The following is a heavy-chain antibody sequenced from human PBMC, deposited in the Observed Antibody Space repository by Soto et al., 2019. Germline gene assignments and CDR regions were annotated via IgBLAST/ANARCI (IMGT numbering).Heavy chain of an antibody. D-gene: IGHD7-27*01. CDR2: IDPDGRVG. CDR3: AGWGEHDANV. J-gene: IGHJ4*02. Sequence: EGQLLGSGGGLVQPGGSLRLSCVASGLRFSTYWMNWVRQPPGMGLEWVANIDPDGRVGTYVDSVKGRFTTSRDKAMNSVYLPMNSLRADDTAMYFCAGWGEHDANVWGQGILVTVSA. CDR1: GLRFSTYW. V-gene: IGHV3-7*03.